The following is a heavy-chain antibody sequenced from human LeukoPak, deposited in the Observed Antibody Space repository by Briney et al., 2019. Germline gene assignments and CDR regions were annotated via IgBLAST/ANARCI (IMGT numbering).Heavy chain of an antibody. D-gene: IGHD6-13*01. V-gene: IGHV1-18*01. CDR2: ISTYNGNT. CDR3: ARALGYSSSWYVDY. Sequence: ASVKVSCKASGYTFTSYGISWVRQAPGQGLEWMGWISTYNGNTNYAQKLQGRVTMTTDTSTSTAYMELRSLRSDDTAVYYCARALGYSSSWYVDYWGQGTLVTVSS. CDR1: GYTFTSYG. J-gene: IGHJ4*02.